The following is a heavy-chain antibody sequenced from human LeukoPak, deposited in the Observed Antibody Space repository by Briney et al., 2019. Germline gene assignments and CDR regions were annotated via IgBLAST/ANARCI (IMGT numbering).Heavy chain of an antibody. D-gene: IGHD4-11*01. V-gene: IGHV1-69*06. CDR3: ARGYKCRNYVGLCAFDI. CDR1: GGTFSSYA. J-gene: IGHJ3*02. CDR2: IIPIFGTA. Sequence: ASVKVSCKSSGGTFSSYAISWVRQAPGQGLEWMGGIIPIFGTANYAQKFQGRVTITADKSTSTAYMELSGLRSEDTAVYYCARGYKCRNYVGLCAFDIWGQGTMVTVSS.